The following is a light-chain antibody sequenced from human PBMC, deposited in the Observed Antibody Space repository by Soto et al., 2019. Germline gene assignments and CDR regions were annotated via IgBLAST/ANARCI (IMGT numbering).Light chain of an antibody. J-gene: IGKJ1*01. CDR2: GAS. Sequence: EIVLTQSPGTLSLSPGERATLSCRASQSVSSSYLAGYQQKPRQAPRLLIYGASSRATGIPDRFSGSGSGTDFTLTISRLEAEDFAVYYCQQYGSSLSWTFGQGTKVEIK. V-gene: IGKV3-20*01. CDR3: QQYGSSLSWT. CDR1: QSVSSSY.